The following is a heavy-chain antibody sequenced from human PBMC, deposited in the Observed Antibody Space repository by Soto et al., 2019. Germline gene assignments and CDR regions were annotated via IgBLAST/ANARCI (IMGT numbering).Heavy chain of an antibody. D-gene: IGHD3-16*01. V-gene: IGHV4-39*01. J-gene: IGHJ4*02. Sequence: LSLTCTVSGSSISSSGYYWGWIRQPPGRGLEWIGSLYYNVGTYYSPSLKSRVTISADTSANQFSLMVNSVTAADTAIYYCARLQSRHWVDYWGQGALVTVSS. CDR1: GSSISSSGYY. CDR2: LYYNVGT. CDR3: ARLQSRHWVDY.